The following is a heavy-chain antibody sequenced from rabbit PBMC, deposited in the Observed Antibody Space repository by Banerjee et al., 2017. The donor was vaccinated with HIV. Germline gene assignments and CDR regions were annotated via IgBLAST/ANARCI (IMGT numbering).Heavy chain of an antibody. CDR2: INTISGDT. Sequence: QEQLEESGGGLVKPEGSLTLTCTASGFSFSNNYVMCWVRQAPGKGLEWIACINTISGDTVYATWAKGRFTISKASWTTVTLQMTSLTAADTATYFCARYSSGWDYFNLWGQGTLVTVS. J-gene: IGHJ4*01. CDR3: ARYSSGWDYFNL. V-gene: IGHV1S45*01. D-gene: IGHD4-1*01. CDR1: GFSFSNNYV.